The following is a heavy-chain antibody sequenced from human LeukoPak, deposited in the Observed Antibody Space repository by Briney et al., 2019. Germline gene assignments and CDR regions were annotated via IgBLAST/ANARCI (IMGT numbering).Heavy chain of an antibody. V-gene: IGHV3-30*03. D-gene: IGHD5-18*01. J-gene: IGHJ3*02. CDR1: GFTFSSHS. CDR3: ARVTRFGAFDI. Sequence: GGSLRLSCAASGFTFSSHSMNWVRQAPGKGLEWVAVISYDGSNKYYADSVKGRFTISRDNSKNTLYLQMNSLRAEDTAVYYCARVTRFGAFDIWGQGTMVTVSS. CDR2: ISYDGSNK.